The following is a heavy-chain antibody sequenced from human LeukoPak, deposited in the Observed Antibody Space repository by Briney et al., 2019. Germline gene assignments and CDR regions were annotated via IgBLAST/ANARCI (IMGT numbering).Heavy chain of an antibody. CDR2: IYHNGMN. D-gene: IGHD3-16*01. J-gene: IGHJ4*02. CDR1: GGSISPYY. V-gene: IGHV4-59*08. CDR3: ARHGGSHFLY. Sequence: PSETLSLTCTVSGGSISPYYWSWIRQPPGKGLEWIAYIYHNGMNRYNPSLMSRVTISVDTSRNQFSLMLDSVTAADTAVYYCARHGGSHFLYWGQGTLVTVSS.